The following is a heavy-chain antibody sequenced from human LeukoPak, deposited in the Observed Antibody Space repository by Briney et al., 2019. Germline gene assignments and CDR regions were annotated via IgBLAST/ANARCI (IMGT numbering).Heavy chain of an antibody. V-gene: IGHV5-51*01. CDR1: GYRFTSYW. CDR2: IHPGDSNS. Sequence: ESKKISCKGSGYRFTSYWIGWVRQMPGKDLEWLGIIHPGDSNSRCSPSSQGQVTISADMSISTAYLQWSSLKASDTAMYYCARQTPGHYGMDVWGQESTVTVSS. J-gene: IGHJ6*02. CDR3: ARQTPGHYGMDV.